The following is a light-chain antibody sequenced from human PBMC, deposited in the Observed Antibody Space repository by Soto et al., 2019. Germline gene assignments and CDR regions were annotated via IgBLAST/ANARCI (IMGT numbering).Light chain of an antibody. CDR2: GAS. V-gene: IGKV3-20*01. J-gene: IGKJ3*01. Sequence: EIVLTQSPGTLSLSPGERATLSCRAGQSVTTNYLAWYQQKPGQAPRLLIYGASSSATGIPDRFSGRGSGTDFTLTVSRLEPEDFAVYYCQQYGSSPFTFGPGTKVDIK. CDR1: QSVTTNY. CDR3: QQYGSSPFT.